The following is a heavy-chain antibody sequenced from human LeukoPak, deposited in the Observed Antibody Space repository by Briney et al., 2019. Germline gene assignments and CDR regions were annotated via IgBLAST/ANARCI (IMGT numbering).Heavy chain of an antibody. CDR2: ISYDGSNK. CDR3: ARDRGYYDSSGYQYYFDY. V-gene: IGHV3-30-3*01. Sequence: PGGSLRLSCAASGFTFSSYAMHWVRQAPGKGLEWVAVISYDGSNKYYADSVKGRFTISRDNSKNTLYLQMNSLRAEDTAVYYCARDRGYYDSSGYQYYFDYWGQGTLVTVSS. D-gene: IGHD3-22*01. CDR1: GFTFSSYA. J-gene: IGHJ4*02.